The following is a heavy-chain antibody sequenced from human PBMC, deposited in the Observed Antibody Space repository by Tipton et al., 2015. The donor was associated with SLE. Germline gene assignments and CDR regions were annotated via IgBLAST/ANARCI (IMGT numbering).Heavy chain of an antibody. J-gene: IGHJ6*02. CDR3: ARDWDTAVAGTYYYYGMDV. Sequence: TLSLTCTVSGGSISSSSYYWSWIRQPAGKGLEWIGHIYTSGSTNYNPSLKSRVTISVDTSKNQFSLKLSSVTAADTAVYYCARDWDTAVAGTYYYYGMDVWGQGTTVTVSS. CDR2: IYTSGST. V-gene: IGHV4-61*09. D-gene: IGHD6-19*01. CDR1: GGSISSSSYY.